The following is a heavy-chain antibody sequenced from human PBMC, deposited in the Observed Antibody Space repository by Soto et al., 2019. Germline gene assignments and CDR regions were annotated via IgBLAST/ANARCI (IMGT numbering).Heavy chain of an antibody. V-gene: IGHV1-8*01. J-gene: IGHJ5*02. CDR3: ARITGYYDFWSGYYGGSNWFDP. CDR1: GYTFTSYD. Sequence: ASVKVSCKASGYTFTSYDINWVRQATGQGLEWMGWMNPNSGNTGYAQKFQGRVTMTRNTSISTAYMELSSLRSEDTAVYYCARITGYYDFWSGYYGGSNWFDPWGQGNLVTVS. D-gene: IGHD3-3*01. CDR2: MNPNSGNT.